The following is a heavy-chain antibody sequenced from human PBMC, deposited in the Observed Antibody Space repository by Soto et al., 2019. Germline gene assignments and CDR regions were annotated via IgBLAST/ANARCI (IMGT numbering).Heavy chain of an antibody. CDR3: ARDSSGWAKERVFDP. CDR1: SGYIRSRSSY. V-gene: IGHV4-39*07. J-gene: IGHJ5*02. Sequence: SETLSLPCTVSSGYIRSRSSYWGWIRQPPGKGLEWIGNIYYRGNTYYNPSLKSRVTISIDSSKTQFSLKLSSVTAADTAVYYCARDSSGWAKERVFDPWGQGTLVTGSS. CDR2: IYYRGNT. D-gene: IGHD6-19*01.